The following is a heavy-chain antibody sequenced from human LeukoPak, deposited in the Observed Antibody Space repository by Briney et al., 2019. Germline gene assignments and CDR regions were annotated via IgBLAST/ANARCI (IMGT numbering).Heavy chain of an antibody. CDR2: ISGSGGST. D-gene: IGHD3-9*01. CDR3: AKFSFYSIDILTGYAFDY. J-gene: IGHJ4*02. V-gene: IGHV3-23*01. Sequence: GGSLRLSCAASGFTFSSYAMSWVRQAPGKGLEWVSAISGSGGSTYYADSVKGRFTISRDNSKNTLYLQMNSLRAEDTAVYYCAKFSFYSIDILTGYAFDYWGQGTLVTVSS. CDR1: GFTFSSYA.